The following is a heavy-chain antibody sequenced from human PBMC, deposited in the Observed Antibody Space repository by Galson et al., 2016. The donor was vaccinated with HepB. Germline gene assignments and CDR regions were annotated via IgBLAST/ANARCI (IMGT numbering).Heavy chain of an antibody. D-gene: IGHD2-15*01. J-gene: IGHJ3*02. Sequence: SLRLSCAASGFTFSTYSMNWVRQAPGKGLEWVSSISSSSSYIYYADSVKGRFTISRDNAKNSLYLQMNSLRAEDTAVYYCARDTVVMVVAALVFDIRGQGTMVIASS. CDR3: ARDTVVMVVAALVFDI. V-gene: IGHV3-21*01. CDR1: GFTFSTYS. CDR2: ISSSSSYI.